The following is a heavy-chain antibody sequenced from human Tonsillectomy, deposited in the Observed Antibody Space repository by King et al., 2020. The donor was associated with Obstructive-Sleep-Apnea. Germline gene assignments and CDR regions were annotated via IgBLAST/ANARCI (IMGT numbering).Heavy chain of an antibody. CDR2: VSGSGDTT. D-gene: IGHD1-1*01. V-gene: IGHV3-23*04. Sequence: VQLVESGGGLVQPGGSRRLSCAASGFTFSTYAVTWVRQAPGKGLEWVSTVSGSGDTTYYADSVKGRFTISRDNSKNTLYLQMNSLRAEDTAIYYCAKYHNGNWTTETNTYYYYYGMDVWGQGTTVTVSS. CDR1: GFTFSTYA. CDR3: AKYHNGNWTTETNTYYYYYGMDV. J-gene: IGHJ6*02.